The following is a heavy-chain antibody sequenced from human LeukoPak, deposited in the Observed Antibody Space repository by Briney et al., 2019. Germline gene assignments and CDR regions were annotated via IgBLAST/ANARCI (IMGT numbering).Heavy chain of an antibody. CDR3: ARDSWGYYYDSSGYYSGFDY. CDR1: GFTFNTFA. J-gene: IGHJ4*02. V-gene: IGHV3-23*01. CDR2: ISESGGNT. Sequence: GGSLRLSCAASGFTFNTFAMSWVRQAPGTGLEWVSGISESGGNTYYADSVKGRFTISRDNFKNTVYLQMNSLRADYTAVYYCARDSWGYYYDSSGYYSGFDYWGQGTLVTVSS. D-gene: IGHD3-22*01.